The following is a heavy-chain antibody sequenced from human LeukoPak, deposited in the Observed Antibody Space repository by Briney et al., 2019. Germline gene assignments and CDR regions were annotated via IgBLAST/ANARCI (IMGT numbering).Heavy chain of an antibody. V-gene: IGHV3-30*04. Sequence: GGSLRLSCAASGFTFDSYAIHWVRQAPGKGLTWVEAISHDGSTKHYAGSVEGRFTISRDNSKNTLYLQMNSLNTEDTALYYCTRERWLQSFDYWGQGTLVTVSA. J-gene: IGHJ4*02. D-gene: IGHD5-24*01. CDR1: GFTFDSYA. CDR3: TRERWLQSFDY. CDR2: ISHDGSTK.